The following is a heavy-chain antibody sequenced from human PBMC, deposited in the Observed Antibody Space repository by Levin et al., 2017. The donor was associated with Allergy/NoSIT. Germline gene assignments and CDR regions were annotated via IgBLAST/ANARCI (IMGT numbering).Heavy chain of an antibody. J-gene: IGHJ6*02. CDR3: ARDGGGNTGGYYYYSMDV. D-gene: IGHD4-23*01. CDR2: IGTAGDT. Sequence: PGGSLRLSCAAFGFTFSRYDMHWVRQTTGKGLEWVSTIGTAGDTYYPGSVKGRFTISRDNAKNSLYLQMNSLRAGDTAMYYCARDGGGNTGGYYYYSMDVWGQGTTVTVSS. CDR1: GFTFSRYD. V-gene: IGHV3-13*01.